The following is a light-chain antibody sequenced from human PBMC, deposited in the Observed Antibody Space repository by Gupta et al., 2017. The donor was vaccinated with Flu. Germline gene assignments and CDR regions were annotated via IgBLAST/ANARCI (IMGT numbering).Light chain of an antibody. CDR1: QDINNY. J-gene: IGKJ4*01. CDR3: QQYDNLPLT. V-gene: IGKV1-33*01. Sequence: PSSLSASVGDRVTITCQASQDINNYLNWYQQKPGKAPKLLIYDASNLETGVPSRFSGSGSGTDFSFTISSLQPEDTATYYCQQYDNLPLTFGGGTKVEIK. CDR2: DAS.